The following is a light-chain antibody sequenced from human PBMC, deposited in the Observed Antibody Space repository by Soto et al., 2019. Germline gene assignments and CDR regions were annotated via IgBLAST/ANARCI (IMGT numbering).Light chain of an antibody. CDR1: SSDVGGYSY. CDR2: DVS. CDR3: ASYTTSSTYV. J-gene: IGLJ1*01. V-gene: IGLV2-14*01. Sequence: QSALTQPASVSGSPGQSIAISCTGTSSDVGGYSYVSWYQQQPGKAPKLVISDVSNRPSGVSDRFSGSKSGNTAPLTISGLQTEDEADYYCASYTTSSTYVFGNGTKVTVL.